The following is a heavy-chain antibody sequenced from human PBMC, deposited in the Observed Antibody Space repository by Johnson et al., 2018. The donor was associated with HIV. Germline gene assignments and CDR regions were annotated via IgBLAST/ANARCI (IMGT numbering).Heavy chain of an antibody. Sequence: MQLVESGGGVVRPGGSLRLSCAASGFTFDDYGMSWVRQAPGKGLEWVSGINWNGGSTGYADSVKGRFTISRDNAKNSLYLQMNSLRAEDTALYYCARDLYYGSGSSVAFDIWGQGTMVTVSS. CDR1: GFTFDDYG. J-gene: IGHJ3*02. V-gene: IGHV3-20*04. CDR3: ARDLYYGSGSSVAFDI. D-gene: IGHD3-10*01. CDR2: INWNGGST.